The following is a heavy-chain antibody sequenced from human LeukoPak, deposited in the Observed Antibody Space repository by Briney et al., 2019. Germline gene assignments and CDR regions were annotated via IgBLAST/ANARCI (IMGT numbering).Heavy chain of an antibody. D-gene: IGHD3-9*01. CDR1: GGSISSGNW. J-gene: IGHJ3*02. CDR3: ARSTPEGQYYDILTGYSYDAFDI. Sequence: PSGTLSLTCAVSGGSISSGNWWSWVRQPPGKGLEWIGEIYHSGSTNYNPSLKSRVTISVDKSKNQFSLKLSSVTAADTAVYYCARSTPEGQYYDILTGYSYDAFDIWGQGTMVTVSS. V-gene: IGHV4-4*02. CDR2: IYHSGST.